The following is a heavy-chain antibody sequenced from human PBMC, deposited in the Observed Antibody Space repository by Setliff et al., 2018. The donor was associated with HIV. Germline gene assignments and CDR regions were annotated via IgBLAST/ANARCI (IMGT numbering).Heavy chain of an antibody. V-gene: IGHV1-69*10. CDR1: GGIGTYA. CDR2: SIPNYSVE. J-gene: IGHJ6*04. CDR3: ARGGRWWGPNNPSPHFYHMGL. Sequence: SVKVSCKASGGIGTYAISWVRQAPGQGLEWMGGSIPNYSVETQKFRDRVSIYVDQSRRTAYMELRNLRFDDTALYFCARGGRWWGPNNPSPHFYHMGLWGSGTSVTVSS. D-gene: IGHD2-15*01.